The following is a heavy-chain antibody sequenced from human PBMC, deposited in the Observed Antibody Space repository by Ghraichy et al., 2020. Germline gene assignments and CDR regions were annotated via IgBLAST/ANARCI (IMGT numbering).Heavy chain of an antibody. Sequence: GESLNISFAASGFTFSSYGMHWVRQAPGKGLDWVAVITNDGRLKYSADSVEGRFSISRDNSKNTLYLEMNSLRAEDTAIYYCARDDDTGGNILDIWGQGTKVTVSS. CDR2: ITNDGRLK. D-gene: IGHD2-8*02. CDR3: ARDDDTGGNILDI. J-gene: IGHJ3*02. V-gene: IGHV3-33*05. CDR1: GFTFSSYG.